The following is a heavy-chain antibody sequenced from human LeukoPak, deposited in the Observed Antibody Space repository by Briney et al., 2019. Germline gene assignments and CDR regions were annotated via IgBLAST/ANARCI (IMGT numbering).Heavy chain of an antibody. Sequence: PGGSLRLSCAASGFTFSSYWMSWVRQAPGKGLEWVANIKQDGSEKYYVDSVKGRFTISRDNAKNTLYLQMNSLRAEDTAVYYCARASYYGSGSFGYWGQGTLVTVSS. CDR2: IKQDGSEK. CDR3: ARASYYGSGSFGY. CDR1: GFTFSSYW. D-gene: IGHD3-10*01. V-gene: IGHV3-7*01. J-gene: IGHJ4*02.